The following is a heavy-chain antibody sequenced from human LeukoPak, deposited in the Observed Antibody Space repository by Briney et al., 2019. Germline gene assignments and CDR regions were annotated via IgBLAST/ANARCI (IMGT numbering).Heavy chain of an antibody. CDR1: GYTFSVYY. J-gene: IGHJ4*02. CDR3: ARDVRRDGYNLFDY. Sequence: ASVKVSCKASGYTFSVYYMHWVRQAPGEGLEWMVWIHPNSGGRNYAQKFQGRVTMTGDTSISTAYMELSRVTSDDTALYYCARDVRRDGYNLFDYWGQGTLATVSS. CDR2: IHPNSGGR. D-gene: IGHD5-24*01. V-gene: IGHV1-2*02.